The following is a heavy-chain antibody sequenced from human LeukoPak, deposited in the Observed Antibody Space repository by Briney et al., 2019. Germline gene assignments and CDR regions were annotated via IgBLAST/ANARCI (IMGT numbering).Heavy chain of an antibody. Sequence: GESLKISCKGSGYSFTSYWIGWVRQMPGKGLEWIGIIYPGDSDTRYSPSFQGQVTISADKSISTAYLQWSSLKASDTAMYYCARVGGGSYHYYYYYYIDVWGKGTTVTISS. CDR2: IYPGDSDT. V-gene: IGHV5-51*01. CDR3: ARVGGGSYHYYYYYYIDV. D-gene: IGHD2-15*01. CDR1: GYSFTSYW. J-gene: IGHJ6*03.